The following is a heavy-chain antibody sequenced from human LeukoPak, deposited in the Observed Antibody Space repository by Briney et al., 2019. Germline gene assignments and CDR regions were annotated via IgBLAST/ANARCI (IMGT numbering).Heavy chain of an antibody. Sequence: SETVSLTCTVSGAAISRGGYFWSFVRQHPGKGLEWIGNVHHSGSTNYNPSLKSRVTMSAVTSKNQFSLRLSSVTVADTAVYYCARVGTPVVLDFWGQGTLVTVSS. CDR3: ARVGTPVVLDF. D-gene: IGHD4-23*01. CDR1: GAAISRGGYF. CDR2: VHHSGST. J-gene: IGHJ4*02. V-gene: IGHV4-31*03.